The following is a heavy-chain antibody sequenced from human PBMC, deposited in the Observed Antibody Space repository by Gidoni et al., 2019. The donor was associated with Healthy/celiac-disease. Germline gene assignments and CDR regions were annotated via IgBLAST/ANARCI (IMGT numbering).Heavy chain of an antibody. Sequence: QVQLQQWGAGLLKPSETLSLTCAVYGGSFSGYYWSWIRQPPGKGLEWIGEINHSGSTNYNPSLKSRVTISVDTSKNQFSLKLSSVTAADTAVYYCARETGDSFHPNAFDIWGQGTMVTVSS. CDR2: INHSGST. J-gene: IGHJ3*02. V-gene: IGHV4-34*01. D-gene: IGHD2-15*01. CDR1: GGSFSGYY. CDR3: ARETGDSFHPNAFDI.